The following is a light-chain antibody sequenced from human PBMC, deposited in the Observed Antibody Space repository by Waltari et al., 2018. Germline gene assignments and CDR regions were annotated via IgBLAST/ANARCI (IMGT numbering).Light chain of an antibody. CDR1: RGDVGGYNT. CDR3: CSYAGASTYV. V-gene: IGLV2-23*02. Sequence: QSALTQPASVSGSPGQPITISCTGTRGDVGGYNTVSWYQQHPGKAPNLMIYDVSKRPSGASNRFSGSKSGNTASLTVSGLQAEDEADYYCCSYAGASTYVFGTGTKVTVL. CDR2: DVS. J-gene: IGLJ1*01.